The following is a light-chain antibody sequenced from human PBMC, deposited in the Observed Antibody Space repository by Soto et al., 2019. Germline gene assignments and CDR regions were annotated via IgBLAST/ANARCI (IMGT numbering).Light chain of an antibody. V-gene: IGKV3-15*01. CDR1: QSVSSN. J-gene: IGKJ5*01. CDR2: GAS. CDR3: QQYDNWPPIT. Sequence: EIVIARCSATLSFCRVKRAALSCRASQSVSSNVAWYQQKPGQAPRLLIYGASTRATGIPARFSGSGSGTEFTLTISSLQPEDFAVYYCQQYDNWPPITFGQGTRLEIK.